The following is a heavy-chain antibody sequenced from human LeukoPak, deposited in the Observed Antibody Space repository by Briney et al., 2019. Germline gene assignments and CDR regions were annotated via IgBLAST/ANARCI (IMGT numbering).Heavy chain of an antibody. V-gene: IGHV4-30-2*01. D-gene: IGHD1-26*01. CDR2: IYHSGST. J-gene: IGHJ4*02. CDR3: ARVSAWASFDY. Sequence: SETLSLTRAVSGGSISSGGYSWSWIRQPPGKGLEWIGYIYHSGSTYYNPSLKSRVTISVDRSKNQFSLKLSSVTAADTAVYYCARVSAWASFDYWGQGTLVTVSS. CDR1: GGSISSGGYS.